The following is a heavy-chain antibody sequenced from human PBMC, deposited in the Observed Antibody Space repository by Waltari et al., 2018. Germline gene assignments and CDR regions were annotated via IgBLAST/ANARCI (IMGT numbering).Heavy chain of an antibody. Sequence: QVQLVQSGAEVRKPGASVKVSCKTSGYAFTSYYMHWVRQAPGQGLEWMGWIHPNSGGTNDAQKYQGWITMTRDTSISTVYMELSRLISNDTAVYYCARTYQSASYSDYWGQGTPVTVSS. CDR3: ARTYQSASYSDY. V-gene: IGHV1-2*04. CDR1: GYAFTSYY. CDR2: IHPNSGGT. D-gene: IGHD3-16*01. J-gene: IGHJ4*02.